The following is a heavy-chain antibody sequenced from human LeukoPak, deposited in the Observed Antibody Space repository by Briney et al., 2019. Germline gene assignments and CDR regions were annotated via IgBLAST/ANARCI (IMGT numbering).Heavy chain of an antibody. CDR2: ISSSGSTI. Sequence: GGSLRLSCAASGFTFNSYEMNWVRQAPGKGLEWVSYISSSGSTIYYADSVKGRFTISRDNAKNSLYLQMNSLRAEDTAVYYCARGRYLTTLGGAAAGFLDYWGQGTVVTVSS. CDR1: GFTFNSYE. D-gene: IGHD6-13*01. CDR3: ARGRYLTTLGGAAAGFLDY. J-gene: IGHJ4*02. V-gene: IGHV3-48*03.